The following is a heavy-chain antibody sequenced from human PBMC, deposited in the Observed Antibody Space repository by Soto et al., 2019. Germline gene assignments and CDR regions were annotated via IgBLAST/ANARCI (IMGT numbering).Heavy chain of an antibody. V-gene: IGHV3-73*02. Sequence: EVQLVESGGGLVQPGGSLKLSCAASGFTFSDSAMHWVRQASGKGLEWVGRIRSKVNTYATAYAASVKGRFTISRDDSINTAYRQMSCLKTEATAVYYCTRRRDWTAMDPLDYWGQGTLVTVSS. CDR1: GFTFSDSA. D-gene: IGHD5-18*01. CDR3: TRRRDWTAMDPLDY. CDR2: IRSKVNTYAT. J-gene: IGHJ4*02.